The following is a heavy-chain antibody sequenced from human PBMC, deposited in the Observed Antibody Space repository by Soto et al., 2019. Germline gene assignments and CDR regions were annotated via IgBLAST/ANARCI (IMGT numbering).Heavy chain of an antibody. Sequence: EVQLLESGGGLVQPGGSLRLSCVASGFTFSSNAMSWVRQAPGKGLEWVSHISSGSGGGTYYADSVKGRFTISRDNAKKTLYMQMNSLRVEDTAVYDCGKGTWGEFDILGHGTVVTVSS. D-gene: IGHD7-27*01. CDR3: GKGTWGEFDI. CDR1: GFTFSSNA. J-gene: IGHJ3*02. CDR2: ISSGSGGGT. V-gene: IGHV3-23*01.